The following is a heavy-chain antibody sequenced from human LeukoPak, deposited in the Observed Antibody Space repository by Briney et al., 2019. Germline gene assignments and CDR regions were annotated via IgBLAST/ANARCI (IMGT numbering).Heavy chain of an antibody. Sequence: ASVNVSCKASGYTFTGYYMHWVRQAPGQGLEWMGWINPNSGGTNYAQKFQGRVTMTRDTSISTAYMELSRLRSDDTAVYYCARAALYNWNDGNWFDPWGQGTLVTVSS. J-gene: IGHJ5*02. CDR1: GYTFTGYY. CDR2: INPNSGGT. CDR3: ARAALYNWNDGNWFDP. V-gene: IGHV1-2*02. D-gene: IGHD1-1*01.